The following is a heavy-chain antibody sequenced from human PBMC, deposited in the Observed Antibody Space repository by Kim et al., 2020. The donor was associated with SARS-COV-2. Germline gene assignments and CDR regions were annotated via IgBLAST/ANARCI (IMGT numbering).Heavy chain of an antibody. CDR2: ISGSGGST. Sequence: GGSLRLSCAASGFTFSSYAMSWVRQAPGKGLEWVSAISGSGGSTYYADSVKGRFTISRDNSKNTLYLQMNSLRAEDTAVYYCAKDHPLYYYDSSGYMDAFDIWGQGTMVTVSS. J-gene: IGHJ3*02. D-gene: IGHD3-22*01. V-gene: IGHV3-23*01. CDR3: AKDHPLYYYDSSGYMDAFDI. CDR1: GFTFSSYA.